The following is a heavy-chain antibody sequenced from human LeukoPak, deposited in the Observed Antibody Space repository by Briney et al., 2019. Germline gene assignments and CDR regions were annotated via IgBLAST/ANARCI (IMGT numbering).Heavy chain of an antibody. CDR1: GGSISSSSYY. D-gene: IGHD3-3*01. CDR3: ARQVYYDFWSGYYIFDY. J-gene: IGHJ4*02. Sequence: SETLSLTCTVSGGSISSSSYYWGWIRQPPGKGLEWIGSIYYSGSTYYNPSLKSRVTISVDTSKNQCSLKLSSVTAADTAVYYCARQVYYDFWSGYYIFDYWGQGTLVTVSS. V-gene: IGHV4-39*01. CDR2: IYYSGST.